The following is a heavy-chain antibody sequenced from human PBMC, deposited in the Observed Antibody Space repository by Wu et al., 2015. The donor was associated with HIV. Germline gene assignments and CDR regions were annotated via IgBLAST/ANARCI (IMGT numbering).Heavy chain of an antibody. CDR2: MNPKNGHK. V-gene: IGHV1-18*01. D-gene: IGHD3-22*01. Sequence: QVQLVQSGAEVKKPGASVNVSCKASYILTSHPIGWVRQAPGQRLEWMGWMNPKNGHKQPAQRFQDRITMSTNNSAHTAYMELRSLTSDDTAIYFCARVQFDPNYYTYFDLWGQGTLVTVSS. CDR3: ARVQFDPNYYTYFDL. J-gene: IGHJ2*01. CDR1: YILTSHP.